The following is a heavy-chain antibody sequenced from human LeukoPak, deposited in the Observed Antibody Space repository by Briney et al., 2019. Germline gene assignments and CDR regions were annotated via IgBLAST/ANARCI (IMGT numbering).Heavy chain of an antibody. CDR1: EFTFSSYA. D-gene: IGHD4-17*01. V-gene: IGHV3-23*01. CDR3: AKDRMVTTGLGALDI. J-gene: IGHJ3*02. CDR2: IGGSGVHT. Sequence: GGSLRLSCAASEFTFSSYAMSWVRQAPGKGLEWVSAIGGSGVHTYYADSAKGQFTISRDNSKSTLYLQMNNLRGEDTAVYYCAKDRMVTTGLGALDIWGPGTMVTVSS.